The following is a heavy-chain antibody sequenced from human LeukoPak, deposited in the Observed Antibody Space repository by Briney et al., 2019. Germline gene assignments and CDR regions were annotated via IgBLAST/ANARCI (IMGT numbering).Heavy chain of an antibody. V-gene: IGHV3-48*03. CDR2: ISSGGSTI. CDR3: ARRKDFWSGYRYYYYYYYGMDV. J-gene: IGHJ6*02. Sequence: PGGSLRLSCAASGFTFSSYEMNWVRQAPGKGLEWVSYISSGGSTIYYADSVKGRFTISRDNAKNSLYLQMNSLRAEDTAVYYCARRKDFWSGYRYYYYYYYGMDVWGQGTTVTVSS. D-gene: IGHD3-3*01. CDR1: GFTFSSYE.